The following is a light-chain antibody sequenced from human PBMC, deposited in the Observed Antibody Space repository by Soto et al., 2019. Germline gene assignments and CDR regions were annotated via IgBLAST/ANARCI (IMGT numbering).Light chain of an antibody. CDR3: QQGYSNPIT. J-gene: IGKJ5*01. V-gene: IGKV1-39*01. CDR2: AAS. Sequence: IQLTQSPSSLPASVGDRVTITCRASQSISSYLNWYQQKSVKAPKPLIYAASSLHGGVPSRFTGSGSGTDFTLTINSLQPEDFATYYCQQGYSNPITFGLGTRLEIK. CDR1: QSISSY.